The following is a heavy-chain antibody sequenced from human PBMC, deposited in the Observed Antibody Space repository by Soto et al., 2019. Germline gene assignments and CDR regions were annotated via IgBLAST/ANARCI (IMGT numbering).Heavy chain of an antibody. CDR2: ISRSSRAR. CDR1: GFIFSNYN. J-gene: IGHJ6*02. D-gene: IGHD1-26*01. V-gene: IGHV3-48*02. Sequence: LTLSCSASGFIFSNYNMDWVRQAPGKGLEWISYISRSSRARLYTDSVRGRFTISRDNAKNSLFLQMNSLRDEDTAVYYCARDSERGYGLDVWGQGTTVTVS. CDR3: ARDSERGYGLDV.